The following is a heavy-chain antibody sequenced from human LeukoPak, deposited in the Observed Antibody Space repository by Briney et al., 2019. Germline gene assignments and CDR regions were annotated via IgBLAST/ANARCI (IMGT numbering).Heavy chain of an antibody. D-gene: IGHD1-26*01. CDR2: IYYSGST. Sequence: SETLSLTCTVSGGSIGSSSYYWGWIRQPPGQGLEWIGSIYYSGSTYYNPSLKSRVTISVDTSKNQFSLKLSSVTAADTAVYYCARHIRQLPDYWGQGTLVTVSS. J-gene: IGHJ4*02. V-gene: IGHV4-39*01. CDR3: ARHIRQLPDY. CDR1: GGSIGSSSYY.